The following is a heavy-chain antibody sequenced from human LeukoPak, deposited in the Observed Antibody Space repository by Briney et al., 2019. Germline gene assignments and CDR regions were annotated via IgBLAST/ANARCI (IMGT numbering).Heavy chain of an antibody. CDR1: GYTFTSYD. CDR2: MNPNSGNT. J-gene: IGHJ6*03. CDR3: ARGYCSSTSCHRGKFYYYYYMDV. D-gene: IGHD2-2*02. Sequence: AASVKVSCKASGYTFTSYDINWVRQATGQGLEWMGWMNPNSGNTGYAQKFQGRVTMTRNTSISTAYMELSSLRSEDTAVYYCARGYCSSTSCHRGKFYYYYYMDVWGKGTTVTVSS. V-gene: IGHV1-8*01.